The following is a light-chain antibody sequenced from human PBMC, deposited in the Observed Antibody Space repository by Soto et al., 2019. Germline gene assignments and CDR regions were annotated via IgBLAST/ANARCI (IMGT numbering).Light chain of an antibody. J-gene: IGLJ1*01. V-gene: IGLV2-14*01. Sequence: SALTQPASVSGSPGQSITISCTGSSSDIGAYNYVSWFQQYPGKAPKLIISEVSNRPSGVSNRFSGSKSGTAASLTISGLQTEDEADYFCFSFPTAWTHVFGSG. CDR2: EVS. CDR3: FSFPTAWTHV. CDR1: SSDIGAYNY.